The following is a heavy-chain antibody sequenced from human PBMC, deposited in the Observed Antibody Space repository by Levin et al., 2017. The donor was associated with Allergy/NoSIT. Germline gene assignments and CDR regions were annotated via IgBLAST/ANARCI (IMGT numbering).Heavy chain of an antibody. CDR2: IIPIFGTA. D-gene: IGHD2-2*01. J-gene: IGHJ5*02. CDR1: GGTFSSYA. V-gene: IGHV1-69*06. CDR3: ARDYQLRFDP. Sequence: KISCKASGGTFSSYAISWVRQAPGQGLEWMGGIIPIFGTANYAQKFQGRVTITADKSTSTAYMELSSLRSEDTAVYYCARDYQLRFDPWGQGTLVTVSS.